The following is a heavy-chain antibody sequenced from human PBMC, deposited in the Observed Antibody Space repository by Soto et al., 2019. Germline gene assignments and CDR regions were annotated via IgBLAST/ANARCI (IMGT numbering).Heavy chain of an antibody. Sequence: ASVKVSCKVSGYTLTDLSMHWARQAPGKGLEWMGGFHPEDGETIYAQKFQGRVTMTEDTSTDTAYMELSSLRSEDTAVYYCATGGSGWDLYFDYWGQGTLVTVSS. CDR3: ATGGSGWDLYFDY. J-gene: IGHJ4*02. CDR1: GYTLTDLS. V-gene: IGHV1-24*01. D-gene: IGHD6-19*01. CDR2: FHPEDGET.